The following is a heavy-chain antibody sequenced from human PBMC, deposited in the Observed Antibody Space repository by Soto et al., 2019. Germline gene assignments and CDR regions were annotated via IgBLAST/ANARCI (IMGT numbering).Heavy chain of an antibody. V-gene: IGHV3-23*01. CDR3: AKERDNGADRYYFDD. D-gene: IGHD2-8*01. CDR1: GFTFSSYA. J-gene: IGHJ4*02. CDR2: ISGSGDST. Sequence: EVQLLESGGILVHPGVSLRLSCAASGFTFSSYAMTWVRQAPGKGLEWVSAISGSGDSTYYADSVKGRFSISRDQSKNTLYLQMHSLRVEDTAVYFCAKERDNGADRYYFDDWGQGTLVTVSS.